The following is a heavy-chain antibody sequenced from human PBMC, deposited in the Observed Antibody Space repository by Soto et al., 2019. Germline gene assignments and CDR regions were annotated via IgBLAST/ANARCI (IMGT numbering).Heavy chain of an antibody. J-gene: IGHJ6*02. Sequence: TLSLTCAVSGGSIGGGGCSWTWFRQPPGKGLEWIGYIYHNGKTYYNPSHKGRVTISVDRSKNQFSMKLSSVTAADTAVYYCAKDISQSYYYGMDVWGQGTRVTVSS. CDR1: GGSIGGGGCS. V-gene: IGHV4-30-2*01. CDR2: IYHNGKT. CDR3: AKDISQSYYYGMDV.